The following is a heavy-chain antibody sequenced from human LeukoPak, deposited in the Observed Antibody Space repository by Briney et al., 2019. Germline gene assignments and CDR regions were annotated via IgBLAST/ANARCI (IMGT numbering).Heavy chain of an antibody. V-gene: IGHV3-21*01. J-gene: IGHJ5*02. D-gene: IGHD3-22*01. Sequence: GGSLRLSCAASGFSLYTYAVNWVRQAPGKGLEWISAITASDTYTYYADSVKGRFTISRDNAKNSLYLQMNSLRAEDTAVYYCARVMIGTVNWFDPWGQGTLVTVSS. CDR3: ARVMIGTVNWFDP. CDR1: GFSLYTYA. CDR2: ITASDTYT.